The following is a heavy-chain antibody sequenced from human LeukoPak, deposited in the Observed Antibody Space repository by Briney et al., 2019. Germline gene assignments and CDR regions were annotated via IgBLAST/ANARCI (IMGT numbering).Heavy chain of an antibody. CDR3: ARLGQGSSWTVDY. Sequence: SETLSLTCTVSGYSISSGYYWGWIRQPPGKGLEWIGSIYYSGSTYYNPSLKSRVTISVDTSKNQFSLKLSSVTAADTAVYYCARLGQGSSWTVDYWGQGTLVTVSS. V-gene: IGHV4-38-2*02. J-gene: IGHJ4*02. D-gene: IGHD6-13*01. CDR1: GYSISSGYY. CDR2: IYYSGST.